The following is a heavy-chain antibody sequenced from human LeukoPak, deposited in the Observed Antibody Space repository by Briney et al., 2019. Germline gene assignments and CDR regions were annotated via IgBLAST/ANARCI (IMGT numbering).Heavy chain of an antibody. D-gene: IGHD2-15*01. Sequence: ASVKVSCKASEYSFTGYYVHWVRQAPGQGLEWMGWINPNSGGTKYAQKFQGRVPMTRDTSISTAYMELSRLSSDDTAVYYCARDPCSGGSCYLYHFDYWGQGTLVTVSS. CDR2: INPNSGGT. J-gene: IGHJ4*02. CDR1: EYSFTGYY. CDR3: ARDPCSGGSCYLYHFDY. V-gene: IGHV1-2*02.